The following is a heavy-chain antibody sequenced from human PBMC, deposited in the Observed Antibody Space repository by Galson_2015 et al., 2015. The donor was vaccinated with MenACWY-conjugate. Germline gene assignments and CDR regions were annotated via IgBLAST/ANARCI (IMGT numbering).Heavy chain of an antibody. CDR3: ARDYGSGTYYMGWFDP. Sequence: SLRLSCAASRISFRTYNMNWVRQAPGKGLEWVSYISSTSTTIYYADSVKRRFTIFRDNAKNSLYLQMNSLRDEDTAVYYCARDYGSGTYYMGWFDPWGQGTPVTVSS. J-gene: IGHJ5*02. CDR2: ISSTSTTI. CDR1: RISFRTYN. V-gene: IGHV3-48*02. D-gene: IGHD3-10*01.